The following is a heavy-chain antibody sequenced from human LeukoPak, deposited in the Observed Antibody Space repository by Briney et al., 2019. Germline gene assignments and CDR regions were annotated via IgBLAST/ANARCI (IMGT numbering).Heavy chain of an antibody. J-gene: IGHJ4*02. CDR2: ISSSSSYT. D-gene: IGHD3-10*01. CDR1: GFTFSNYY. V-gene: IGHV3-11*06. CDR3: AKCGSGSNFDY. Sequence: GGSLRLSCAASGFTFSNYYMSWIRQAPGKGLEWVSYISSSSSYTNYADSVKGRFTISRDNAKNSLYLQMNSLRAEDTAVYFCAKCGSGSNFDYWGQGILVTVSS.